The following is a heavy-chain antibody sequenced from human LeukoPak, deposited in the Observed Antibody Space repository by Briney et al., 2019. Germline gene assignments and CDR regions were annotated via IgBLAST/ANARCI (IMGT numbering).Heavy chain of an antibody. CDR1: GFTFNNYW. CDR3: ARDLNGPSFY. V-gene: IGHV3-7*01. J-gene: IGHJ4*02. Sequence: GGSLRVSCAASGFTFNNYWMSWLRQPPGKRLEWVANIRGDGGEIYYVDSVKGRFTISRDNDKNSLSLQMSSLTAEDTAVYYCARDLNGPSFYWGQGTLVTVSS. D-gene: IGHD2-8*01. CDR2: IRGDGGEI.